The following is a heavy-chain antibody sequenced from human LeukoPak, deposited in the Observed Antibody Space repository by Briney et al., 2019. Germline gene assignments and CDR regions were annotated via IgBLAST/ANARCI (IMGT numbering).Heavy chain of an antibody. CDR1: GGSISSGDYY. Sequence: SETLSLTCTVSGGSISSGDYYWSWIRQPPGKGLEWIGYIYYSGSTYYNPSLKSRVTISVDTSKNQFSLKLSSVTAADTAVYYCAITPTKRYCSGGSCYSKWFDPGGQRTLVTVSS. V-gene: IGHV4-30-4*01. CDR3: AITPTKRYCSGGSCYSKWFDP. D-gene: IGHD2-15*01. CDR2: IYYSGST. J-gene: IGHJ5*02.